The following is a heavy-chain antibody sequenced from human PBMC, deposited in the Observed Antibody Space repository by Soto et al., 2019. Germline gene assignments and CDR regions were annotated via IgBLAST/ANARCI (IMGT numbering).Heavy chain of an antibody. Sequence: SVKVSCKPSGVSIRNFAINWVRQAPGHGLEWMGRIVPTRQIVNYAQKFQGRVTITADTSTSTAYMELRSLRSDDTAVYYCARDGYDFWSGYYSGRDYYYYMDVWGKGTTVTVSS. J-gene: IGHJ6*03. D-gene: IGHD3-3*01. CDR3: ARDGYDFWSGYYSGRDYYYYMDV. CDR1: GVSIRNFA. V-gene: IGHV1-69*04. CDR2: IVPTRQIV.